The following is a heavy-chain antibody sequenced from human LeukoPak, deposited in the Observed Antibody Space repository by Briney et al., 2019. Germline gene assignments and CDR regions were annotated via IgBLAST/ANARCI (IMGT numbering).Heavy chain of an antibody. J-gene: IGHJ4*02. Sequence: PSETLSLTCTVSGGAISNSELYWGWVRQPPGKGLEWIAMIYYSGSTYSNPSLKSRVTISVDTSKNQFSLKMRSVTAADSAVYFCARLAGHHNNGRFDFWGQGVLVSVSS. CDR2: IYYSGST. CDR1: GGAISNSELY. CDR3: ARLAGHHNNGRFDF. V-gene: IGHV4-39*01. D-gene: IGHD1-1*01.